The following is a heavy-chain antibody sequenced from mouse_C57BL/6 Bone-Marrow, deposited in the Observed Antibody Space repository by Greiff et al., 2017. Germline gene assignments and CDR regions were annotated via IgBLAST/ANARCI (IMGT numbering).Heavy chain of an antibody. CDR1: GYTFTSYW. J-gene: IGHJ3*01. Sequence: QVQLQQPGAELVKPGASVKLSCKASGYTFTSYWMHWVKQRPGQGLEWIGMIHPNSGSTNYNEKFKSKATLTVDKSSSTAYMQLSRLTSEDSAVYYCARGSRVTRAWVAYWGQGTLVTVSA. CDR2: IHPNSGST. V-gene: IGHV1-64*01. D-gene: IGHD2-2*01. CDR3: ARGSRVTRAWVAY.